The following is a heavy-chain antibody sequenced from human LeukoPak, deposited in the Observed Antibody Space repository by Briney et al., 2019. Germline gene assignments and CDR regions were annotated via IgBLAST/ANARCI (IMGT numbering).Heavy chain of an antibody. CDR1: GASVSNYY. D-gene: IGHD2-15*01. J-gene: IGHJ4*02. CDR3: ARHHDGGPKLRLDF. V-gene: IGHV4-59*08. CDR2: FHYSGST. Sequence: SETPSLTCRVSGASVSNYYWSWIRQSPGKGLEWIGFFHYSGSTNYNPSLNSRVTTSIDTSMNQLSLTLASVTAADTAVYFCARHHDGGPKLRLDFWGLGVLVTVSS.